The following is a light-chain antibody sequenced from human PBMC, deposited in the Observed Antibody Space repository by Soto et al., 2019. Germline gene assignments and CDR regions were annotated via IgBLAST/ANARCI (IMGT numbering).Light chain of an antibody. V-gene: IGKV1-5*01. CDR3: QQYDSFSVT. J-gene: IGKJ1*01. Sequence: DIQMTQSPSTLSASVGDTVTITCRASQRMSGWLAWHQQKPGKAPKLLIYDVSALKRGVPPRFRGCGSGTEFILTICSLQPDDFATYFCQQYDSFSVTFGQGTKVDIK. CDR1: QRMSGW. CDR2: DVS.